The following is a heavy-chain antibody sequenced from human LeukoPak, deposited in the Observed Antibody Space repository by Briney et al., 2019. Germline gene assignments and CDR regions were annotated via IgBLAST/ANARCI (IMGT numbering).Heavy chain of an antibody. Sequence: SETLSLTCTVSGGSISSYYWSWIRQPPGKGLEWIGYIYYSGGTNYNPSLKSRVTISVDTSKNQFSLKLSSVTAADTAVNYCALLPYDILTYFDYWGQGTLVTVSS. CDR2: IYYSGGT. CDR3: ALLPYDILTYFDY. J-gene: IGHJ4*02. CDR1: GGSISSYY. D-gene: IGHD3-9*01. V-gene: IGHV4-59*08.